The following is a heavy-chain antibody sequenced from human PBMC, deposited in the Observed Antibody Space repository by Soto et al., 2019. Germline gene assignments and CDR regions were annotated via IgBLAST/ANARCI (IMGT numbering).Heavy chain of an antibody. CDR1: GGYISSYY. CDR3: ARRRGFPYYYGMDV. Sequence: TSVTLSLTCTVAGGYISSYYWSWIRQHPGKGLEWIGYIYYSGSTNYNPSLKSRVTISVDTSKNQFSLKLSSVTAADTAVYYCARRRGFPYYYGMDVWGQGTTVIVSS. CDR2: IYYSGST. V-gene: IGHV4-59*01. J-gene: IGHJ6*02. D-gene: IGHD5-12*01.